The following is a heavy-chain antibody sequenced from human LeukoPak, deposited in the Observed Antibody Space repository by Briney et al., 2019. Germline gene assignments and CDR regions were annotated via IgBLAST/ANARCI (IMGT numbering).Heavy chain of an antibody. Sequence: SVKVSCKASGFTFTSSAMQWVRQARGQRLEWIGWIVVGSGNTNYAQKFQERVTITRDMSTSTAYMELSSPRSEDTAVYYCAAEGSDILTGSPPAGMDVWGQGTTVTVSS. J-gene: IGHJ6*02. CDR2: IVVGSGNT. V-gene: IGHV1-58*02. CDR1: GFTFTSSA. D-gene: IGHD3-9*01. CDR3: AAEGSDILTGSPPAGMDV.